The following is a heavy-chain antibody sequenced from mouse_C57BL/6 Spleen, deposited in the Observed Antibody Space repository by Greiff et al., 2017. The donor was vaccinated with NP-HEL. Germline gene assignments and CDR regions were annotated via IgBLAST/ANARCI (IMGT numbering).Heavy chain of an antibody. D-gene: IGHD4-1*01. J-gene: IGHJ2*01. CDR3: ARSNWVFDY. CDR1: GYTFTSYW. V-gene: IGHV1-64*01. CDR2: IHPNSGST. Sequence: VQLQQSGAELVKPGASVKLSCKASGYTFTSYWMHWVKQRPGQGLEWIGMIHPNSGSTNYNEKFKSKATLTVDKSSSTADMQLSSLTSEDSAVYYCARSNWVFDYWGQGTTLTVSS.